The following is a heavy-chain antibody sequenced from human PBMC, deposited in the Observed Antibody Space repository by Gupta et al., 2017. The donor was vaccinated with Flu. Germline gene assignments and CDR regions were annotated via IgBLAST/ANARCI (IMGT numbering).Heavy chain of an antibody. Sequence: ELQLVESGGGLVQPGGSLRLSCAASGFTISSYDMSWVRQAPGRGLEWVSFISSRGVTYYGDPVRGRFTISRDNAKNSLYLQMSGLRDEDTAVYYCARGHWANWGQGTLVTVSS. CDR2: ISSRGVT. CDR3: ARGHWAN. V-gene: IGHV3-48*03. J-gene: IGHJ4*02. CDR1: GFTISSYD. D-gene: IGHD3-16*01.